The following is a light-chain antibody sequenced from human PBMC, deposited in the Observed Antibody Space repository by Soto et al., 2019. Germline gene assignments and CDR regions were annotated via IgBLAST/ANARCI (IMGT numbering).Light chain of an antibody. J-gene: IGKJ5*01. Sequence: IQLTQPPSSLSASVEDRVTITYRASQVITNYLAWYQQKPGKAPKLLIYSASTLQSGVPSRFSGSGSGTDFTLSISSLQPEDFATYFCQQVDSYPITCGQGTRREIK. CDR2: SAS. CDR3: QQVDSYPIT. CDR1: QVITNY. V-gene: IGKV1-9*01.